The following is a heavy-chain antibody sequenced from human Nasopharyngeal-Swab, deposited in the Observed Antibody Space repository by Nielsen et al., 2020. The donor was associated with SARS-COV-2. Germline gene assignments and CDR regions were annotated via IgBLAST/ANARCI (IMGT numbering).Heavy chain of an antibody. V-gene: IGHV3-23*03. CDR2: IYSGGSST. D-gene: IGHD3-16*01. CDR3: AKPPGDYVWGSYYFDY. J-gene: IGHJ4*02. Sequence: GESLKISCAASGFTFSSCAMSWVRQAPGKGLEWVSVIYSGGSSTYYADSVKGRFTISRDNSKNTLYLQMNSLRAEDTAVYYCAKPPGDYVWGSYYFDYWGQGTLVTVSS. CDR1: GFTFSSCA.